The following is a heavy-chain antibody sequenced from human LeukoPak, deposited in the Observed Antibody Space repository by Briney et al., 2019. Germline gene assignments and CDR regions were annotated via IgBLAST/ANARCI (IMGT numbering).Heavy chain of an antibody. CDR1: GGSISSSSYY. V-gene: IGHV4-39*01. Sequence: SETLSLTCTVSGGSISSSSYYWGWIRQPPGKGLEWIGSIYYSGSTYYNPSLKSRVTISVDTSKNQFSLKLSSVTAADTAVYYRARRAKHDDSSGYYLINWGQGTLVTVSS. D-gene: IGHD3-22*01. J-gene: IGHJ4*02. CDR3: ARRAKHDDSSGYYLIN. CDR2: IYYSGST.